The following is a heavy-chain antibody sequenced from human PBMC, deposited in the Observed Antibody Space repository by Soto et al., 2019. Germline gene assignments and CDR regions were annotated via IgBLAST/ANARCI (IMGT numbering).Heavy chain of an antibody. CDR3: ARSIWSGYYPQHFDY. V-gene: IGHV3-7*05. Sequence: GGSLRLSCAASGFTFSSYWMSWVRQAPGKGLEWVANIKQDGSEKYYVDSVKGRFTISRDNAKNSLYLQMNSLRAEDTAVYYCARSIWSGYYPQHFDYWGQGTLVTVSS. J-gene: IGHJ4*02. D-gene: IGHD3-3*01. CDR2: IKQDGSEK. CDR1: GFTFSSYW.